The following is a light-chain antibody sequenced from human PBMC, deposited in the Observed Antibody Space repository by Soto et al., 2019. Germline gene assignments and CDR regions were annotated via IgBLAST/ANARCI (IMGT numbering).Light chain of an antibody. CDR2: GAS. V-gene: IGKV3-15*01. CDR3: QQCGSSPWT. J-gene: IGKJ1*01. CDR1: QSVSSN. Sequence: EIVMTQSPATLSVSPGDRATLSCRASQSVSSNLAWYQQKPGQPPRLLIYGASTRATGIPARFSGSGSGTEFTLTISRLEPEDFAVYYCQQCGSSPWTFGQGTKVDI.